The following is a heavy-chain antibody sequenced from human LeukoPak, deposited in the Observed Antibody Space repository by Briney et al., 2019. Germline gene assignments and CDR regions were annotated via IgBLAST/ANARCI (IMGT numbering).Heavy chain of an antibody. V-gene: IGHV3-23*01. CDR3: AKAPTGYSSGWGGYYFDY. Sequence: GGSLRLSCAASGFTFSSYAMSWVRQAPGKGLEWVSAISGSGGSPYYADSVKGRFTISRDNSKNTLYLQMNSLRAEDTAVYYCAKAPTGYSSGWGGYYFDYWGQGTLVTVSS. CDR2: ISGSGGSP. CDR1: GFTFSSYA. J-gene: IGHJ4*02. D-gene: IGHD6-19*01.